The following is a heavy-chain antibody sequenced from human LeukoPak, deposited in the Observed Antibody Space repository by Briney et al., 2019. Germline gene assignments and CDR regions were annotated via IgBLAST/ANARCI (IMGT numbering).Heavy chain of an antibody. CDR2: VTHDGRI. CDR3: ATIYGDFSDFDS. Sequence: PSETLSLTCAVYGGSFSGSYWNWIRQPPGKGLQWIGEVTHDGRINYNTSLRGRVTISADTSMNQFSLRLTSVTAADTAVYYCATIYGDFSDFDSWAQGTLVTVS. J-gene: IGHJ4*02. CDR1: GGSFSGSY. V-gene: IGHV4-34*01. D-gene: IGHD4-17*01.